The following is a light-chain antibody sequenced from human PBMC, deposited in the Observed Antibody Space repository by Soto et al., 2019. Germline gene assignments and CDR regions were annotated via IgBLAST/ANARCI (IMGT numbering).Light chain of an antibody. CDR1: QSVSNNY. CDR2: GAS. J-gene: IGKJ5*01. CDR3: QQFRSFPIT. Sequence: EIVLTQSPGTLSLSPGERATLSCRASQSVSNNYLAWYQQKPGQAPRLLIYGASNRATGIPDRFSGSGSGTDFTLTISSLQPEDFATYYCQQFRSFPITFGQGTRLEIK. V-gene: IGKV3-20*01.